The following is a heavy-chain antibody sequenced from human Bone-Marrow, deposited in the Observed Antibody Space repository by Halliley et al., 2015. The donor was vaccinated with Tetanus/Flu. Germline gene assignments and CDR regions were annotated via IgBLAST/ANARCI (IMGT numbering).Heavy chain of an antibody. CDR1: GFNYNSHA. V-gene: IGHV3-33*01. CDR3: ARDRTAVSVTGTLDY. J-gene: IGHJ4*02. CDR2: IWYDGSNK. D-gene: IGHD6-19*01. Sequence: SLRLSCVASGFNYNSHALHWVRQAPGKGLEWVAVIWYDGSNKYYEDSVRGRFSISRDNSKNTLYLQMNSLRAEDTAVYYRARDRTAVSVTGTLDYWGQGTLVTVSS.